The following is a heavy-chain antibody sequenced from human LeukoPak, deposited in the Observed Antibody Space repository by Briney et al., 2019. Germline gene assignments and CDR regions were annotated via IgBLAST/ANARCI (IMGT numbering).Heavy chain of an antibody. CDR2: IIPIFGTA. CDR3: ARGGRQQLVPRY. J-gene: IGHJ4*02. CDR1: GGTFSSYA. Sequence: ASVKVSCKASGGTFSSYAISWVRQAPGQGLEWMGGIIPIFGTANYAQKFQGRVTITTDESTSTAYMELSSLRSEDTAVYYCARGGRQQLVPRYWGQGTLVTVSS. V-gene: IGHV1-69*05. D-gene: IGHD6-13*01.